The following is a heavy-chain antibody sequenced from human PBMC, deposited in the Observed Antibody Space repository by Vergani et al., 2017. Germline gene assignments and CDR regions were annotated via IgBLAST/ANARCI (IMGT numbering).Heavy chain of an antibody. CDR2: ISVSGTSI. D-gene: IGHD1-14*01. J-gene: IGHJ3*02. Sequence: EVHLEESGGGLVQPGGSLRLSCTASGFIFSTYAMSWVRQAPGKGLEWVSGISVSGTSIHYADSVKGRFTISRDNAKSSLSLQMHSLTAEDTAVYFCARVGTWAFDIWGQGTVVTVSS. V-gene: IGHV3-23*04. CDR1: GFIFSTYA. CDR3: ARVGTWAFDI.